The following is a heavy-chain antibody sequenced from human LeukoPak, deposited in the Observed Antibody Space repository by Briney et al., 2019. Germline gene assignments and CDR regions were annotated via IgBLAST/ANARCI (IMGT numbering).Heavy chain of an antibody. D-gene: IGHD6-19*01. V-gene: IGHV3-23*01. CDR1: GFTFSSYA. Sequence: GGSLRLSCAASGFTFSSYAMSWVRQAPGKGLEWVSAISGSGGSTYYADSVKGRFTISRDNSKNTLYMQMNSLRAEDTAVYYCAKVEPGIAVAGTYWYFDLWGRGTLVTVSS. CDR2: ISGSGGST. J-gene: IGHJ2*01. CDR3: AKVEPGIAVAGTYWYFDL.